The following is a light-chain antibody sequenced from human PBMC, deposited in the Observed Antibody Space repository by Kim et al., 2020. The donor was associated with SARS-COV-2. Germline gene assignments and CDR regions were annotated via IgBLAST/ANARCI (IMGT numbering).Light chain of an antibody. CDR3: QAWDSSTPYV. CDR2: QDS. J-gene: IGLJ1*01. V-gene: IGLV3-1*01. CDR1: KLGDKY. Sequence: VAPGQTASITCSGDKLGDKYACWYQQKPGQSPVLVIYQDSKRPPGIPERFSGSNSGNTATLTISGTQAMDEADYYCQAWDSSTPYVFGTGTKVTVL.